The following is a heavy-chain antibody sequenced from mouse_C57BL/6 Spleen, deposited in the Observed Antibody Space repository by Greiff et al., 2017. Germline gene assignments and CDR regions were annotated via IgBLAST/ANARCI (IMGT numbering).Heavy chain of an antibody. CDR1: GFNIKDDY. V-gene: IGHV14-4*01. CDR3: TTPVEEYFDY. CDR2: IDPENGDT. J-gene: IGHJ2*01. Sequence: EVQLQQSGAELVRPGASVKLSCTASGFNIKDDYMHWVKQRPEQGLEWIGWIDPENGDTEYASKFQGKATITADTSSNTAYLQLSSLTSEDTAVYYCTTPVEEYFDYWGQGTTLTVSS.